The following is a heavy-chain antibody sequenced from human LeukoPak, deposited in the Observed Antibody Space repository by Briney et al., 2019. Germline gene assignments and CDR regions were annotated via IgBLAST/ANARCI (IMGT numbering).Heavy chain of an antibody. Sequence: PSETLSLTCTVSGGSISSSSYYWGWIRQPPGKGLEWIGSIYYSGSTYYNPSLKSRVTISVDTSKNQFSLKLSSVTAADTAVYYCATMPDPPHFDYWGQGTLVTVSS. CDR3: ATMPDPPHFDY. J-gene: IGHJ4*02. D-gene: IGHD1-14*01. CDR1: GGSISSSSYY. CDR2: IYYSGST. V-gene: IGHV4-39*07.